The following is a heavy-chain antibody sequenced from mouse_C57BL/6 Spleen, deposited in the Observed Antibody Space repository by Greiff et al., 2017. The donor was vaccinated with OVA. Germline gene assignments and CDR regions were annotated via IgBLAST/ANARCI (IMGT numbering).Heavy chain of an antibody. CDR3: ARKWDYYVYFDV. V-gene: IGHV1-52*01. CDR2: IYPSDSEN. D-gene: IGHD1-1*01. CDR1: GYTFTSYW. Sequence: QVQLQQPGAELVRPGSSVKLSCTASGYTFTSYWMHWVKQRPIQGLEWIGNIYPSDSENYYPPKFKDKATLTVDKSSRTAYMQLSSLTSEDSAVYYCARKWDYYVYFDVWGTGTTVTVSS. J-gene: IGHJ1*03.